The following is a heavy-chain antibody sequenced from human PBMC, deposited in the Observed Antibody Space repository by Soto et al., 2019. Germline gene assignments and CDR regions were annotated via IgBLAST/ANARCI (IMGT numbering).Heavy chain of an antibody. CDR1: GFTFSSYA. J-gene: IGHJ5*02. V-gene: IGHV3-30-3*01. CDR3: ARDYYDFWSGYYHRSNWFDP. Sequence: QVQLVESGGGVVQPGRSLRLSCAASGFTFSSYAMHWVRQAPGKGLEWVAVISYDGSNKYYADSVKGRFTISRDNSKNTLYLQMNSLRAEDTAVYYCARDYYDFWSGYYHRSNWFDPWGQGPLVTVSS. CDR2: ISYDGSNK. D-gene: IGHD3-3*01.